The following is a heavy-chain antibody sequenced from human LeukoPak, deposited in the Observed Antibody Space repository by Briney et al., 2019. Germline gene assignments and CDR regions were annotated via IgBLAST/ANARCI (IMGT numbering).Heavy chain of an antibody. CDR3: AKTAVAGNGGYDY. CDR1: GFTFSSYG. J-gene: IGHJ4*02. D-gene: IGHD6-19*01. CDR2: ISYDGSNK. Sequence: PGRSLRLSCAASGFTFSSYGMHWVRQAPGKGLEWVAVISYDGSNKYYADSVKGRFTISRDNSKNTLYLQMNSLRAEDTAVYYCAKTAVAGNGGYDYWGQGTQVTVSS. V-gene: IGHV3-30*18.